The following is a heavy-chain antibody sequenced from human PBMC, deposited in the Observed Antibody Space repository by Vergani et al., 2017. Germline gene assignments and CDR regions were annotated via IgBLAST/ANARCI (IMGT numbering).Heavy chain of an antibody. J-gene: IGHJ6*02. CDR2: ISWNSGNI. CDR1: GFTLDDYA. V-gene: IGHV3-9*01. Sequence: EVQLVESGGGLVQPGRSLRLSCAASGFTLDDYAMHWVRQAPGKGLEWVSGISWNSGNIGYADSVKGRFTISRDNAKNSLYLQMNSLRDDDTAVYYCARDAFVPRAGMDVWGRGTTVTVSS. CDR3: ARDAFVPRAGMDV. D-gene: IGHD2-21*01.